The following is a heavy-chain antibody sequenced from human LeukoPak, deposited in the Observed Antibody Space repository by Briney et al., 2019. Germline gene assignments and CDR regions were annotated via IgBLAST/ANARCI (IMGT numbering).Heavy chain of an antibody. Sequence: GGSLRLSCAASGFTFSDYYMSWIRQAPGKGLEWVSYISSSGSTIYYADSVKGRFTISRDNAKKSLYLQMNSLRAEDTAVYYCIVLAVAGTLGFDYWGQGTRVTVSP. CDR2: ISSSGSTI. CDR1: GFTFSDYY. J-gene: IGHJ4*02. D-gene: IGHD6-19*01. V-gene: IGHV3-11*04. CDR3: IVLAVAGTLGFDY.